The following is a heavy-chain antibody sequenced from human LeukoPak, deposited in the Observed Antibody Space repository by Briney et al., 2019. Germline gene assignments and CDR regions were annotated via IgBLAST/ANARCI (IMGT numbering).Heavy chain of an antibody. CDR2: ISSSSLYI. CDR3: ASEQSGNYYRPLDS. CDR1: GFTFSSYS. J-gene: IGHJ4*02. D-gene: IGHD1-26*01. V-gene: IGHV3-21*01. Sequence: GESLRLSCATSGFTFSSYSMNWVRQAPGKALEWVSSISSSSLYIYYADSVRGRFTISRDNAKSSLYLQMNSLRAEDTAVYYCASEQSGNYYRPLDSWGQGTLVTVSS.